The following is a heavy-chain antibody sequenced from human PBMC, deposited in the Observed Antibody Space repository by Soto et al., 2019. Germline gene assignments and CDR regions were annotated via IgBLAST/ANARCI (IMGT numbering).Heavy chain of an antibody. CDR2: IDPSDSYT. V-gene: IGHV5-10-1*01. CDR3: ARHRGRGGLAHRMDV. CDR1: GYSFTSYW. D-gene: IGHD3-16*01. Sequence: PGESLKISCKGSGYSFTSYWISWVRQMPGKGLEWMGRIDPSDSYTNYSPSFQGHVTISADESISTAYLQWSSLKASDTAMYYCARHRGRGGLAHRMDVWGQGTTVTVSS. J-gene: IGHJ6*01.